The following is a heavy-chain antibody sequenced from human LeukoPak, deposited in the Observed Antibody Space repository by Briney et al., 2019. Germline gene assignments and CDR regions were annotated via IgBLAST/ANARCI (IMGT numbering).Heavy chain of an antibody. V-gene: IGHV3-20*04. CDR2: INWDGGST. D-gene: IGHD5-18*01. CDR3: TRDLSGVAGYTYGRGIDY. J-gene: IGHJ4*02. Sequence: GGSLRLSCAASGFTFDDYGMSWVRQAPGKGLEWVSGINWDGGSTGYADSVKGRFTISRDNAKTSLYLQMNSLRAEDTAVYYCTRDLSGVAGYTYGRGIDYWGQGTLVTVSS. CDR1: GFTFDDYG.